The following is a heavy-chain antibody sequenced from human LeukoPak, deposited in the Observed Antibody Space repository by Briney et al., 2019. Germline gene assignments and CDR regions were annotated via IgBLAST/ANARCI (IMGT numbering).Heavy chain of an antibody. CDR3: ARDMAVAGSYDAFDI. Sequence: SETLSLTCAVYGGSFSGYYWSWIRQPPGKGLEWIGEINHSGSTNYNPSLKSRVTVSVDTSKNQFSLKLSSVTAADTAVYYRARDMAVAGSYDAFDIWGQGTMVTVSS. V-gene: IGHV4-34*01. J-gene: IGHJ3*02. CDR1: GGSFSGYY. D-gene: IGHD6-19*01. CDR2: INHSGST.